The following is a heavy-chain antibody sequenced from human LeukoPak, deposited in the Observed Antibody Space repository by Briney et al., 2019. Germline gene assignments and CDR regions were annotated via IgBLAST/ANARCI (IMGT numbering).Heavy chain of an antibody. V-gene: IGHV4-34*01. CDR2: INHSGST. CDR1: GGSFSGYY. J-gene: IGHJ4*02. CDR3: ARSRGYCSGGSCYYFDY. D-gene: IGHD2-15*01. Sequence: SETLSLTCAVYGGSFSGYYWSWIRQPPGKGLEWIGEINHSGSTNYNPPLKSRATISVDTSKNQFSLKLSSVTAADTAVYYCARSRGYCSGGSCYYFDYWGQGTLVTVSS.